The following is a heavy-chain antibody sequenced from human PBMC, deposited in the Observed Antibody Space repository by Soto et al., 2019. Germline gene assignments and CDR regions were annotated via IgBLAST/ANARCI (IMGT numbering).Heavy chain of an antibody. CDR1: GFTFSSYW. CDR3: VRVGRLGGY. Sequence: GSLRLSCTASGFTFSSYWMSWVRQAPGKGLGWVANIKEDGSGKYYVDSVKGRFSISRDNARNSLYLQMNSLRVEDTAVYYCVRVGRLGGYWGQGALVTVSS. V-gene: IGHV3-7*03. CDR2: IKEDGSGK. D-gene: IGHD3-16*01. J-gene: IGHJ4*02.